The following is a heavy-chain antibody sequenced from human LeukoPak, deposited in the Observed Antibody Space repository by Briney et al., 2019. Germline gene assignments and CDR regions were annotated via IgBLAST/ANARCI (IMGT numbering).Heavy chain of an antibody. CDR2: MNPNSGNT. Sequence: ASVKVSCKASGYTFTSYDINWVRQATGQGLEWMGWMNPNSGNTGYPQKFQGRVTMTRNTSISTAYMELSSLRSEDTAVYYCARSQAVSGYWYFDLWGRGTLSLSPQ. D-gene: IGHD6-19*01. V-gene: IGHV1-8*01. CDR3: ARSQAVSGYWYFDL. CDR1: GYTFTSYD. J-gene: IGHJ2*01.